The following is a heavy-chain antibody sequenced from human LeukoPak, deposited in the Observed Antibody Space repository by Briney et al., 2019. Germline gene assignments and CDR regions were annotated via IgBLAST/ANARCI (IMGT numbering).Heavy chain of an antibody. CDR3: ASPLTGASYWYFDL. V-gene: IGHV4-39*07. CDR2: IYHSGST. CDR1: GGSISSSSYY. Sequence: PSETLSLTCTVSGGSISSSSYYWGWIRQPPGKGLEWIGSIYHSGSTYYNPSLKSRVTISVDTSKNQFSLKLSSVTAADTAVYYCASPLTGASYWYFDLWGRGTLVTVSS. J-gene: IGHJ2*01. D-gene: IGHD7-27*01.